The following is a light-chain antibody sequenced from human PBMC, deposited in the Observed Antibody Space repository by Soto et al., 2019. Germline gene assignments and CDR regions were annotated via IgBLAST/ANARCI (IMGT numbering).Light chain of an antibody. CDR3: QQYGGSPRT. CDR2: GAS. CDR1: QSVSRNN. J-gene: IGKJ1*01. Sequence: ETVLTQSPGTLSLSPGERATLSCRASQSVSRNNLVWYQQRPGQPPRLLIYGASSRATGIPDRFSGSGSGTDFTLTISRLEPEDFAVYYCQQYGGSPRTFGQGTKVDIK. V-gene: IGKV3-20*01.